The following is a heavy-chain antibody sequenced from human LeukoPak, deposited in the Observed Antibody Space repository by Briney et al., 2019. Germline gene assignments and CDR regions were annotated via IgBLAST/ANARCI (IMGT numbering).Heavy chain of an antibody. CDR3: ARDRWHGYDFWSEALYYMDV. D-gene: IGHD3-3*01. CDR2: FDPEDGET. CDR1: GYTLTELS. Sequence: ASVKVSCKVSGYTLTELSMRWVRQAPGKGLEWMGGFDPEDGETIYAQRFQGRVTMTTDTTTSTAYMELRSLRFDDTAVYYCARDRWHGYDFWSEALYYMDVWGKGTTVTVSS. J-gene: IGHJ6*03. V-gene: IGHV1-24*01.